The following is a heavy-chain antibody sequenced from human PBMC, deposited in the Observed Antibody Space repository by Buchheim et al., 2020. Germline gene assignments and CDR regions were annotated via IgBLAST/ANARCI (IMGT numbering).Heavy chain of an antibody. CDR1: GGTFSSYA. Sequence: QVQLVQPGAEVKKPGSSVKVSCKASGGTFSSYAISWVRQAPGQGLEWMGGIIPIFGTANYAQKFQGRVTITADESTSTAYMELSSLRSEDTAVYYCARDHYYDSSGYYPGPVYYYYGMDVWGQGTT. J-gene: IGHJ6*02. V-gene: IGHV1-69*01. CDR2: IIPIFGTA. D-gene: IGHD3-22*01. CDR3: ARDHYYDSSGYYPGPVYYYYGMDV.